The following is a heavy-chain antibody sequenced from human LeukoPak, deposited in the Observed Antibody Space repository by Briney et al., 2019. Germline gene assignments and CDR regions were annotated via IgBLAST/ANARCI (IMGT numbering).Heavy chain of an antibody. CDR2: MNPNSGNT. J-gene: IGHJ4*02. CDR3: ARSYPRLPIDY. V-gene: IGHV1-8*01. Sequence: GASVKVSCKASGYTFTSYDINWVRQATGQGLEWMGWMNPNSGNTGYAQKFQGRVTTTRNTSISTAYMELSSLRSEDTAVYYCARSYPRLPIDYWGQGTLVTVSS. CDR1: GYTFTSYD.